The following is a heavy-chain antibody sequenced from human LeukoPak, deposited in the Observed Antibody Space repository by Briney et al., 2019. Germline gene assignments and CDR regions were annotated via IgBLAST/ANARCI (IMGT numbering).Heavy chain of an antibody. CDR1: GGTFSSYA. CDR3: ARAGGVAAAFDY. Sequence: GSSAKVSCKASGGTFSSYAISWVRHAPGQGLEWMGGIIPIFGTANYAQKFQGRVTITADESTSTAYMELSSLRSEDTAVYYCARAGGVAAAFDYWGQRTLVTFSS. D-gene: IGHD6-13*01. CDR2: IIPIFGTA. J-gene: IGHJ4*02. V-gene: IGHV1-69*01.